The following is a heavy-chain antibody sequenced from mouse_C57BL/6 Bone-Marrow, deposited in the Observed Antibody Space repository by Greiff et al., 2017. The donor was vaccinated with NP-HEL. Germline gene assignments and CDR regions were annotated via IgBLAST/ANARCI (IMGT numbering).Heavy chain of an antibody. CDR2: FHPYNDDT. J-gene: IGHJ3*01. D-gene: IGHD2-2*01. CDR3: ARRGWLRQDPWFAY. V-gene: IGHV1-47*01. CDR1: GYTFTTYP. Sequence: QVQLKESGAELVKPGASVRMSCKASGYTFTTYPIEWMKQNHGKSLEWIGNFHPYNDDTKYNEKFKGKATLTVEKSSSTAYLELSRLTSDDSAVYYCARRGWLRQDPWFAYWGQGTLVTVSA.